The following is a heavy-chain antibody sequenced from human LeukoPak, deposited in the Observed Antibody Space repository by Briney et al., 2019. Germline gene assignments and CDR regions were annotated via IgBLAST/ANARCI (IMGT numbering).Heavy chain of an antibody. Sequence: SETLSLTCAVYGGSFSGYYWSWIRQPPGKGLEWIGEINHSGSTNYNPSLRSRVTISVDTSKNQFSLKLSSVTAADTAVYYCARGRPSGRYYYGMDVWGQGTTVTVSS. CDR3: ARGRPSGRYYYGMDV. V-gene: IGHV4-34*01. J-gene: IGHJ6*02. D-gene: IGHD6-6*01. CDR2: INHSGST. CDR1: GGSFSGYY.